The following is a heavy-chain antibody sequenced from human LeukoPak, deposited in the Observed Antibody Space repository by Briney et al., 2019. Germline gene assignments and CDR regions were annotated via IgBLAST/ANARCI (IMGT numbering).Heavy chain of an antibody. J-gene: IGHJ4*02. CDR3: ALEEFFYDSTAYSHTLDY. CDR2: LKSKTDGGAT. Sequence: GGSLRRSCAASGFTFKNAWMIWLRTAPGMGLVWVGRLKSKTDGGATDYAAAVKGRFTISRDDSKNTLFLQINSLKTEDTAVYYCALEEFFYDSTAYSHTLDYWGQGTLVTVSS. CDR1: GFTFKNAW. V-gene: IGHV3-15*01. D-gene: IGHD3-22*01.